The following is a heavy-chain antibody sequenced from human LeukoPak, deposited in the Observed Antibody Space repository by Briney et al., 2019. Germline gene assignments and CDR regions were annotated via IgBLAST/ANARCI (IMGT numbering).Heavy chain of an antibody. V-gene: IGHV3-23*01. D-gene: IGHD5-18*01. Sequence: GGSLRVSCAASGFTFNYYAMSWVRQAPGKGLEWVSGISDNEGSTYYRDSVKGRFTISRDNTKNTVYLQLNNLRADDTAVYFCARHDSFIPYWGQGTLVIVSS. CDR3: ARHDSFIPY. J-gene: IGHJ4*02. CDR1: GFTFNYYA. CDR2: ISDNEGST.